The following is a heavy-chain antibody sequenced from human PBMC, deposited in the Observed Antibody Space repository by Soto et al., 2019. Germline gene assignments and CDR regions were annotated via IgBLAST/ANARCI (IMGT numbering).Heavy chain of an antibody. J-gene: IGHJ6*03. V-gene: IGHV3-30*18. Sequence: GGSLRLSCAASGFTFSSYGMHWVRQAPGKGLEWVAVISYDGSNKYYADSVKGRFTISRDNSKNTLYLQMNSLRAEDTAVYYCAKSLSVSTAAYYYMDVWGKGTTVTVSS. CDR3: AKSLSVSTAAYYYMDV. D-gene: IGHD2-21*02. CDR1: GFTFSSYG. CDR2: ISYDGSNK.